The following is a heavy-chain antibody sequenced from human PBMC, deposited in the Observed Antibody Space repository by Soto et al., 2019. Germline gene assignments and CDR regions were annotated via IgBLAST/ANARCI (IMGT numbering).Heavy chain of an antibody. CDR1: GSGFISSG. CDR2: IGVASGQT. D-gene: IGHD2-21*01. CDR3: SADRPDIGVGWCV. V-gene: IGHV1-58*02. J-gene: IGHJ6*02. Sequence: ASVKVSCKASGSGFISSGIQWVRQAHGQRLEWIGWIGVASGQTNYAQNFRGRVAITRDTSTATAYIELTGLTSEDTAVYFCSADRPDIGVGWCVWGQGTTVTVSS.